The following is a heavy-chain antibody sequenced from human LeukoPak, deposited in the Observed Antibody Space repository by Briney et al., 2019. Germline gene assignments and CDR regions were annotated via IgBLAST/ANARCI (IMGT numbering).Heavy chain of an antibody. J-gene: IGHJ4*02. D-gene: IGHD3-10*01. CDR1: GFTFSSYD. CDR2: ISSNGGST. V-gene: IGHV3-64D*06. CDR3: VKDGLVVWFGELGGDY. Sequence: GGSLSLSCSACGFTFSSYDMHWVRQAPGKGLEYVSAISSNGGSTYYADSVKGRSTISRDNSKNTLYLQMSSLRAEDTAVYYCVKDGLVVWFGELGGDYWGQGPLVTVSS.